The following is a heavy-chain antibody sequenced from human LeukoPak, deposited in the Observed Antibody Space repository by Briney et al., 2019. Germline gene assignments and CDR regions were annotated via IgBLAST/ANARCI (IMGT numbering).Heavy chain of an antibody. J-gene: IGHJ4*02. V-gene: IGHV3-66*01. CDR3: GSTSLLGSGFFDY. CDR1: GFTVSSNY. CDR2: IYSGGRT. D-gene: IGHD3-10*02. Sequence: GGSLRLSCAASGFTVSSNYMNWVRQAPGKGLEWVSVIYSGGRTYYVDSVKGRFTIPRDNSKNTLYLQMNSLRAEDTAVYYCGSTSLLGSGFFDYWGQGTLVTVSS.